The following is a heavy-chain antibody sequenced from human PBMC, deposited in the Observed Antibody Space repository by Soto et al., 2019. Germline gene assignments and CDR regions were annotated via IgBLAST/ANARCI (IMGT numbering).Heavy chain of an antibody. CDR3: VKELRTGSNPFHY. CDR2: ISDDGSNE. V-gene: IGHV3-30*18. D-gene: IGHD1-26*01. Sequence: QVQLVESGGGVVQPGRSLRLSCAASGFTFSSYGMHWVRQAPGKGLEWVAVISDDGSNEYYSESVKGRFTISRDNSKNTLDLPRNSLRVEDTAVFFCVKELRTGSNPFHYWGQGTLVTVSS. CDR1: GFTFSSYG. J-gene: IGHJ4*02.